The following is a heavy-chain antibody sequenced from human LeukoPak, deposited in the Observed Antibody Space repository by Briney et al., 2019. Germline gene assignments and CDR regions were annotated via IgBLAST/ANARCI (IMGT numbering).Heavy chain of an antibody. V-gene: IGHV3-23*01. J-gene: IGHJ3*02. CDR3: SKDQTRTLVMGAFDI. D-gene: IGHD3-9*01. Sequence: GGSLRLSCAASGFTSSSYAMSWVRQAPGKGLEWVSAISGGGGSTYYADSVKGRFTISRDNSKNTLYLQMNSLRAEDTAVYYCSKDQTRTLVMGAFDIWGQGTMVTGSS. CDR2: ISGGGGST. CDR1: GFTSSSYA.